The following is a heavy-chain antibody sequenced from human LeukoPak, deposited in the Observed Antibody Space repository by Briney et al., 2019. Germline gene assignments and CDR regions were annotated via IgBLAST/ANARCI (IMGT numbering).Heavy chain of an antibody. CDR2: IYTTGSP. Sequence: PSETLSLTCTVSGGSINSDTYYWTWIRQPAGKGLEWIGRIYTTGSPNYNPSLMSRVAISIDTSKNQFFLKLSSVSAADTAVYYCARDRGITTARGVPSWFDPWGQGTLVTVSS. D-gene: IGHD3-10*01. CDR1: GGSINSDTYY. V-gene: IGHV4-61*02. J-gene: IGHJ5*02. CDR3: ARDRGITTARGVPSWFDP.